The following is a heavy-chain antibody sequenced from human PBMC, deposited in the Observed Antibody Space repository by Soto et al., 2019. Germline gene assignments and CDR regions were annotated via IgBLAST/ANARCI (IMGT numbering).Heavy chain of an antibody. Sequence: GGSLRLSCAASGFIFSIYAMSWVRQAPGKGLEWVSAISGTGGSTYYADSVKGRFTISRDNSKNTLYLQMNSLRAEDTAIYFCAKGGDRMTMVRGVIPRYYYYYGMDVWGQGTTVTVSS. CDR1: GFIFSIYA. J-gene: IGHJ6*02. CDR2: ISGTGGST. CDR3: AKGGDRMTMVRGVIPRYYYYYGMDV. D-gene: IGHD3-10*01. V-gene: IGHV3-23*01.